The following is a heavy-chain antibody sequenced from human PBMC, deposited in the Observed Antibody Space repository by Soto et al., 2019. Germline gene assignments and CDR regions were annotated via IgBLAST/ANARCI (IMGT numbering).Heavy chain of an antibody. J-gene: IGHJ4*02. CDR2: IDWDDDK. CDR1: GFSLSTSGMC. V-gene: IGHV2-70*01. D-gene: IGHD7-27*01. Sequence: GSGPTLVNPTQTLTLTCTFSGFSLSTSGMCVSWIRQPPGKALEWLALIDWDDDKYYSTSLKTRLTISKDTSKNQVVLTMTNMDPVDTATYYCARDPKTSGGQHWAFNYFDSWGQGTLVTVSS. CDR3: ARDPKTSGGQHWAFNYFDS.